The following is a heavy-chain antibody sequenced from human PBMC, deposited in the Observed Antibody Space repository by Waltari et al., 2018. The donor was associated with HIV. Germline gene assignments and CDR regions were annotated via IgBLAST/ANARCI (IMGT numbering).Heavy chain of an antibody. CDR3: ARHALRVGAAYWNFDL. Sequence: QLQLQESGPGLVKPSETLSLTCAVSGGSVSSSSYFWGWIRQPPGKGLEWVGRIYYTGRAYYNPSFKSRVTISVDTSKNQFSLKVTSVTAADTAVYYCARHALRVGAAYWNFDLWGRGTLVTVSS. CDR1: GGSVSSSSYF. CDR2: IYYTGRA. D-gene: IGHD1-26*01. V-gene: IGHV4-39*01. J-gene: IGHJ2*01.